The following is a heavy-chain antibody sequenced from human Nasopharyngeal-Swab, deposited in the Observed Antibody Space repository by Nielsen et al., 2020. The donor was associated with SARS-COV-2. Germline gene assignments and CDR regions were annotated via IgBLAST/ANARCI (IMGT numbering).Heavy chain of an antibody. D-gene: IGHD6-19*01. CDR2: ISYDGSNK. J-gene: IGHJ4*02. V-gene: IGHV3-30-3*01. CDR3: AKDHGWQTNDVDY. CDR1: GFTFRSYA. Sequence: GESLKISCAASGFTFRSYAMHWVRQAPGKGLEWVAVISYDGSNKYYADSVKGRFTISRDNSKNTLYLQMNSLRAEDTAVYYCAKDHGWQTNDVDYWGQGTLVTVSS.